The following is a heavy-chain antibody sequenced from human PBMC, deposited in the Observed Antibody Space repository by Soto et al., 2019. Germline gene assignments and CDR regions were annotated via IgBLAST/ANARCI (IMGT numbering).Heavy chain of an antibody. Sequence: SETLSLTCTVSGGSISSNYWTWIRQPPGKGLEWIGYVYNSGSTNYNPSLKSRVTISEDTSKSQFSLKVNSMTAADTAVYYCARYRREAVAGYTLDNWGQGILVPVSS. CDR1: GGSISSNY. V-gene: IGHV4-59*01. CDR2: VYNSGST. CDR3: ARYRREAVAGYTLDN. D-gene: IGHD6-13*01. J-gene: IGHJ4*02.